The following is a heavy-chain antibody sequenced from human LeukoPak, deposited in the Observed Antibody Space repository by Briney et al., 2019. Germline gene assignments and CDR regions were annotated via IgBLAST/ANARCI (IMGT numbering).Heavy chain of an antibody. CDR3: APLGAAGREYFQH. CDR1: GFTVSSTD. Sequence: GKSLRLSCAASGFTVSSTDMSWVRQAPGKGLEWVSAVYSGGSTFYADSVKGRFTISRDNSKNTLYLQISSLRAEDTAVYYCAPLGAAGREYFQHWGQGTLVTVSS. CDR2: VYSGGST. D-gene: IGHD6-13*01. J-gene: IGHJ1*01. V-gene: IGHV3-53*01.